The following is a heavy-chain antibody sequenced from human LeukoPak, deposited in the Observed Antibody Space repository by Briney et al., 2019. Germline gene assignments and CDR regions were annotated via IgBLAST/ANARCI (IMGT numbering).Heavy chain of an antibody. J-gene: IGHJ4*02. V-gene: IGHV3-48*01. CDR1: GFTFSSYS. Sequence: GGSLRLSCAASGFTFSSYSMNWVRQAPGKGLEWVSYISSSSSTIYYADSVKGRFTISRDNSKNTLYLQMNSLRAEDTAVYYCAKGIAVAVYYFDYWGQGTLVTVSS. CDR3: AKGIAVAVYYFDY. CDR2: ISSSSSTI. D-gene: IGHD6-19*01.